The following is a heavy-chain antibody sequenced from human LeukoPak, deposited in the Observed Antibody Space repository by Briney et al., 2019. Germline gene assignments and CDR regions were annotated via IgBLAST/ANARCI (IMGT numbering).Heavy chain of an antibody. V-gene: IGHV3-53*01. CDR3: ARDREVVTAKAQMDV. CDR1: GFTVSTNH. Sequence: PGGPLRLSCAVSGFTVSTNHMSWVRQAPGKGLEWVSVIYQDGNTYYTDSVKGRFTISRDNSKNTLFLQMNSLRAEDTAMYYCARDREVVTAKAQMDVWGKGTTVTVPS. D-gene: IGHD2-21*02. J-gene: IGHJ6*04. CDR2: IYQDGNT.